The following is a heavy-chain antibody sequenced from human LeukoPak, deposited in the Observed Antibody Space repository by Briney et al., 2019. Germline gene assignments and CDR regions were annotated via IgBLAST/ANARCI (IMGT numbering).Heavy chain of an antibody. V-gene: IGHV1-2*02. Sequence: ASVKVSCKASGYTFTGYYMHWVRQAPGQGPEWMGWINPNSGGTNYAQKFQGRVTMTRDTSISTAYMELSRLRSDDTAVYYCASSGYYEGGQYFDYWGQGTLVTVSS. J-gene: IGHJ4*02. D-gene: IGHD3-22*01. CDR2: INPNSGGT. CDR3: ASSGYYEGGQYFDY. CDR1: GYTFTGYY.